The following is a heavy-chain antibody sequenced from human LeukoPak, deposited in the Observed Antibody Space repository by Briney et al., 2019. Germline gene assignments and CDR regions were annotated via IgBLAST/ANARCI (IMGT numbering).Heavy chain of an antibody. J-gene: IGHJ4*02. Sequence: PGGSLRLSCAASGFTFSSYSMNWVRQAPGKGLEWVSSISSSSSYIYYADSVKGRFTISRDNAKNSLYLQMNSLRADDTAVYYCARDGAITFGGVIVMDYWGQGTLVTVSS. CDR3: ARDGAITFGGVIVMDY. D-gene: IGHD3-16*02. CDR1: GFTFSSYS. CDR2: ISSSSSYI. V-gene: IGHV3-21*01.